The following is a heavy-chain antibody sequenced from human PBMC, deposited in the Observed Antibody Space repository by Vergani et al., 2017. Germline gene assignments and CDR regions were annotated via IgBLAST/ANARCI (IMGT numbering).Heavy chain of an antibody. J-gene: IGHJ4*02. CDR1: GGSISSNSYY. V-gene: IGHV4-39*01. D-gene: IGHD6-19*01. Sequence: QLQLQESGPGLVKPSETLSLTCTVSGGSISSNSYYWGWIRQPPGKGLEWIGSIYYSGSTDYNASLESRVTISVDTSKNQFSLRLSSVTVADTAVYYCARRGGWYYFDYWGQGTLVTVSS. CDR3: ARRGGWYYFDY. CDR2: IYYSGST.